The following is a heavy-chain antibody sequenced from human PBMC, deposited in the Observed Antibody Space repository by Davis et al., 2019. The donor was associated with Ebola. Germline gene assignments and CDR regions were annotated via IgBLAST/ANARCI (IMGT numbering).Heavy chain of an antibody. CDR2: INAGNGNT. V-gene: IGHV1-3*01. J-gene: IGHJ6*04. D-gene: IGHD2-21*02. Sequence: AASVKVSCKASGYTFTSYAMHWVRQAPGQRLEWMGWINAGNGNTKYSQKFQARVTITRDTSASTAYMELSSLRSEDTAVYYCARALAGCGGDCFYYYYYGMDVWGKGTTVTVSS. CDR1: GYTFTSYA. CDR3: ARALAGCGGDCFYYYYYGMDV.